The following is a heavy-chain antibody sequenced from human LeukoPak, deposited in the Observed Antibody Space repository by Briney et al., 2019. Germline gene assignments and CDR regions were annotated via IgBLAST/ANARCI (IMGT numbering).Heavy chain of an antibody. J-gene: IGHJ4*02. CDR1: GFTFSSYS. CDR2: ISTGSGYI. V-gene: IGHV3-21*01. D-gene: IGHD6-13*01. Sequence: GGSLRLSCTASGFTFSSYSMNWVRQAPGRGPEWVSSISTGSGYIYYADSVKGRFTISRDNANHSVFLQVNSLRAEDTAVYYCARDGAYSSSWYFDYWGQGTLVTVSS. CDR3: ARDGAYSSSWYFDY.